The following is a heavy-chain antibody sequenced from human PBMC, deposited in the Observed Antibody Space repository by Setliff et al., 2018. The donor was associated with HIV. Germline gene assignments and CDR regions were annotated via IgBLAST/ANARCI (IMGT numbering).Heavy chain of an antibody. J-gene: IGHJ4*02. CDR2: IYYSGST. V-gene: IGHV4-61*01. Sequence: KPSETLSLTCTVSGDSVSSRSYYWSWIRQPPGKGLEWIGYIYYSGSTYYNPSLKSRVTISVDTSKNQFSLKLSSVTAADTAVYYCARDPVEGYYDSSGPDYWGQGTLVTVSS. CDR1: GDSVSSRSYY. D-gene: IGHD3-22*01. CDR3: ARDPVEGYYDSSGPDY.